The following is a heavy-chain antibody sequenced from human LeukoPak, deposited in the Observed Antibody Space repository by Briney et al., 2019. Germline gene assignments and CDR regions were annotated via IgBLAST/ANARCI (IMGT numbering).Heavy chain of an antibody. CDR3: ARPPPGGNYFDC. CDR2: VFYSGRS. Sequence: SETLSLTCTVSGGSISSSSYYWGWIRQPPGKELEWIGNVFYSGRSYYTPSLKNRVTISVDTSKNQFSLPLSSVTAADTAVYYCARPPPGGNYFDCWGQGTLVTVSS. D-gene: IGHD2-15*01. V-gene: IGHV4-39*01. J-gene: IGHJ4*02. CDR1: GGSISSSSYY.